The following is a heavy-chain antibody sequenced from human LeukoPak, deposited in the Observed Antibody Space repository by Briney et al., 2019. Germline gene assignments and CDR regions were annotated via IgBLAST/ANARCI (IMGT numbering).Heavy chain of an antibody. D-gene: IGHD3-22*01. J-gene: IGHJ6*02. CDR1: GGSISSYY. CDR3: ARDRLYYYDSSGYYNRGFYYYYYGMDV. Sequence: SETLSLTCTVSGGSISSYYWSWTRQPPGKGLEWIGYIYYSGNTNYNPSLKSRVTISVDTSKNQFSLKLSSVTAADTAVYYCARDRLYYYDSSGYYNRGFYYYYYGMDVWGQGTTVTVSS. CDR2: IYYSGNT. V-gene: IGHV4-59*01.